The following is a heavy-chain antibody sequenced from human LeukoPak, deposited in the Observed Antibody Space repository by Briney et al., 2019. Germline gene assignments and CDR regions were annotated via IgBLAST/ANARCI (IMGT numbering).Heavy chain of an antibody. Sequence: GESLKISCKGSGYSFTTYWIGWVRQMPGKGLEWMGIIYPGDSNTRYSPSFQGQVTISADKSISTAYLQWSSLKASDTAMYYCARGPAVDYYDSSGYYEGRTYYFDYWGQGTLVTVSS. V-gene: IGHV5-51*01. CDR3: ARGPAVDYYDSSGYYEGRTYYFDY. CDR1: GYSFTTYW. D-gene: IGHD3-22*01. CDR2: IYPGDSNT. J-gene: IGHJ4*02.